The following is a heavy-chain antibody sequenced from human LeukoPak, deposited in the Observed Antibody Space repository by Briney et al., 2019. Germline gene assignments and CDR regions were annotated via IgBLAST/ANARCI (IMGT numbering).Heavy chain of an antibody. CDR2: IYYSGST. J-gene: IGHJ5*02. CDR1: GGSFSGYY. V-gene: IGHV4-31*11. CDR3: ARDHRKRDSSGYYPNWFDP. Sequence: SETLSLTCAVYGGSFSGYYWSWIRQHPGKGLEWIGYIYYSGSTYYNPSLKSRVTISVDTSKNQFSLKLSSVTAADTAVYYCARDHRKRDSSGYYPNWFDPWGQGTLVTVSS. D-gene: IGHD3-22*01.